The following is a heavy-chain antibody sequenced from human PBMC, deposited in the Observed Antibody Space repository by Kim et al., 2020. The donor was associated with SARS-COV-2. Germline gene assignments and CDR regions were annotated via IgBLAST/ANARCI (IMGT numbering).Heavy chain of an antibody. V-gene: IGHV1-3*01. CDR2: INAGNGNT. CDR3: AREVGVGWNYWVNWFDP. Sequence: ASVKVSCKASGYTFTSYAMHWVRQAPGQRLEWMGWINAGNGNTKYSQKFQGRVTITRDTSASTAYMELSSLRSEDTAVYYCAREVGVGWNYWVNWFDPWGQGTLVTVSS. J-gene: IGHJ5*02. D-gene: IGHD1-7*01. CDR1: GYTFTSYA.